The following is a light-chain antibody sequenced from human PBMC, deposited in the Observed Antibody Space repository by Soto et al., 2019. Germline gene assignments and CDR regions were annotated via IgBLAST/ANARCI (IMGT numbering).Light chain of an antibody. CDR2: AAS. CDR3: QQTYSTPYT. Sequence: DIQMTQSPSSLSAYVGDRVTITCRASQSISSYLNWYQQKPGKAPKILMYAASSLQSGVPSRFSGSGSGTHFTLTISSLQPEDFATYYCQQTYSTPYTFGQGTKLEIK. J-gene: IGKJ2*01. CDR1: QSISSY. V-gene: IGKV1-39*01.